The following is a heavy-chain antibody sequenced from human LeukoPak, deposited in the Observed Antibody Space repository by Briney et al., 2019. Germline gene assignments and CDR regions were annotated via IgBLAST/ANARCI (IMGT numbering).Heavy chain of an antibody. CDR2: IDWNGGST. CDR3: ARVGFCGSSSCYSGYFDY. D-gene: IGHD2-2*02. V-gene: IGHV3-20*04. Sequence: GGSLRLSCAASGFTFDDYGMSWVRQAPGKGLEWVSGIDWNGGSTGYADSVKGRFTISRDNAKNSLYLQMNSLGAEDTAFYYCARVGFCGSSSCYSGYFDYWGRGTLVTVSS. CDR1: GFTFDDYG. J-gene: IGHJ4*02.